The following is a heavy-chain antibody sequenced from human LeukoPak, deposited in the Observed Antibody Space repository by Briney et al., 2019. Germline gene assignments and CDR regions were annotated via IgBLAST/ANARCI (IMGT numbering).Heavy chain of an antibody. CDR2: FDPEDGET. V-gene: IGHV1-24*01. CDR1: GYTLTELS. J-gene: IGHJ4*02. D-gene: IGHD2-15*01. Sequence: ASVKVSCKVSGYTLTELSMHWVRQAPGKGLEWMGGFDPEDGETIYAQKFQGRVTITADESTSTAYMELSSLRSEDTAVYYCARALDCSGGSCRDYFDYWGQGTLVTVSS. CDR3: ARALDCSGGSCRDYFDY.